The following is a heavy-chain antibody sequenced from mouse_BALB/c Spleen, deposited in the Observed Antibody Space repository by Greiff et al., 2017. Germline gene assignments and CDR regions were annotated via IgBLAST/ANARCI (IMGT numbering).Heavy chain of an antibody. CDR1: GFTFSDYY. Sequence: EVQLVESGGGLVKPGGSLKLSCAASGFTFSDYYMYWVRQTPEKRLEWVATISDGGSYTYYPDSVKGRFTLSRDNAKNNLYLQMSSLKSEDTAMYYCARVGRSYAMDYWGQGTSVTVSS. CDR3: ARVGRSYAMDY. J-gene: IGHJ4*01. V-gene: IGHV5-4*02. D-gene: IGHD2-14*01. CDR2: ISDGGSYT.